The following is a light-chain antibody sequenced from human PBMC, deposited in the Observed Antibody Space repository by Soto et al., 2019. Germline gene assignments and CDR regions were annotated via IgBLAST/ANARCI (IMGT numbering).Light chain of an antibody. CDR1: NSNIGAGYD. Sequence: QAPLTQPPSVSGARGNRGTISCIGSNSNIGAGYDVHWYQQLPGTAPKLLIYGNSNRPSGVPDRFSGSKPVTSASLAITGLEAEDEADYCCQSYDRSLRGSVFGAGTKVNVL. J-gene: IGLJ1*01. V-gene: IGLV1-40*01. CDR3: QSYDRSLRGSV. CDR2: GNS.